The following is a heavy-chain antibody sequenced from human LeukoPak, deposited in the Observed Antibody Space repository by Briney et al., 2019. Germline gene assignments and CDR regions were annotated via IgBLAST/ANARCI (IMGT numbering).Heavy chain of an antibody. CDR2: ISGSGGST. CDR3: AKDLGGWGRLGLNDY. D-gene: IGHD2-21*02. CDR1: GFTFSSYA. J-gene: IGHJ4*02. V-gene: IGHV3-23*01. Sequence: GGSLRLSCAASGFTFSSYAMSWVRQAPGKGLEWVSAISGSGGSTYHADSVKGRFTISRDNSKDTLYLQMNSLRAEDTAVYYCAKDLGGWGRLGLNDYWGQGTLVTVSS.